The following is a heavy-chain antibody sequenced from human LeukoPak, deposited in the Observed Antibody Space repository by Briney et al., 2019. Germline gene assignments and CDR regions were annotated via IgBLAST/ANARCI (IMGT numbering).Heavy chain of an antibody. CDR3: ARSAGVYDILTGYENNWFDP. CDR2: IYHSGST. V-gene: IGHV4-30-2*01. Sequence: PSQTLSLTCAVSGGSISSGGYSWSWIRQPPGKGLEWIGYIYHSGSTYYNPSLKSRVTISVDRSKNQFSQKLSSVTAADTAVYYCARSAGVYDILTGYENNWFDPWGQGTLVTVSS. CDR1: GGSISSGGYS. J-gene: IGHJ5*02. D-gene: IGHD3-9*01.